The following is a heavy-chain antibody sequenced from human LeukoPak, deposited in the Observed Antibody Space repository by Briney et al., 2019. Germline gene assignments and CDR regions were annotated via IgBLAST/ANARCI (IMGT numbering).Heavy chain of an antibody. Sequence: PGGSLRLSCAASGSTFSTYWMHWFRQAPGKGLVWVSRLNGDGSTTSYADSVKGRFTISRDNSKNTLYLQMNSLRAEDTAVYYCAKVGSGRKSVDYWGQGTLVTVSS. D-gene: IGHD3-10*01. V-gene: IGHV3-74*01. CDR2: LNGDGSTT. CDR1: GSTFSTYW. CDR3: AKVGSGRKSVDY. J-gene: IGHJ4*02.